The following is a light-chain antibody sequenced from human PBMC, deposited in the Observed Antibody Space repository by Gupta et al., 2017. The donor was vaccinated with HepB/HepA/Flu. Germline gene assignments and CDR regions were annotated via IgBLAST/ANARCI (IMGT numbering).Light chain of an antibody. V-gene: IGLV8-61*01. CDR1: SGSVSTSYS. CDR2: NTN. Sequence: QTVVTQEPSFAVSPGGTVTLTCVLRSGSVSTSYSPGWYQQTPGQAPRTLIYNTNNRPSGVPDRFSGSIRGNRAALTITEAQADDESDYYCVLYRGSGISVFGGGTKLTVL. CDR3: VLYRGSGISV. J-gene: IGLJ2*01.